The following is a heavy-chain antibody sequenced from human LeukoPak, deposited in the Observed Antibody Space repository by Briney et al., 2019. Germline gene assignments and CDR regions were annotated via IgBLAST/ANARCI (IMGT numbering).Heavy chain of an antibody. Sequence: GGSLRLSCAASGFTFCDYYRSWIRQAPGKGLEWVSYISSSGSTIYYADSVKGRFTISRDKAKNSLYLQMNSLTPEDTAVYYCAREGTHYDILTAYPTPYYYYCMDVWGQGTTVTVSS. D-gene: IGHD3-9*01. V-gene: IGHV3-11*01. J-gene: IGHJ6*02. CDR3: AREGTHYDILTAYPTPYYYYCMDV. CDR1: GFTFCDYY. CDR2: ISSSGSTI.